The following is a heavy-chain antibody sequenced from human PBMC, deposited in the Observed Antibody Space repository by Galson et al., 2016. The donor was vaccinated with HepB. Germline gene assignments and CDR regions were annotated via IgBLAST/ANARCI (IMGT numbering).Heavy chain of an antibody. CDR3: ARRDPRGGSAYQFDY. CDR1: GYTFTDYW. J-gene: IGHJ4*02. D-gene: IGHD1-26*01. CDR2: MYPDDSDT. V-gene: IGHV5-51*01. Sequence: QSGAEVKKPGESLKISCQGSGYTFTDYWIGWVRQMPGKGLEWMGIMYPDDSDTRYSTSFQGQVTISADKSISTAYLQWSSLKASDTAIYYCARRDPRGGSAYQFDYWGQGTLVTVSS.